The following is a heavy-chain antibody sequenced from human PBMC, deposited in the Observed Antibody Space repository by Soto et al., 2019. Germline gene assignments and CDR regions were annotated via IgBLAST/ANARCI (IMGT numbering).Heavy chain of an antibody. J-gene: IGHJ4*02. V-gene: IGHV4-34*01. CDR3: ARGRGVLVYDILTGYYPS. D-gene: IGHD3-9*01. Sequence: WIRQPPGKGLEWIGEINHSGSTNYNPSLKSRVTISVDTSKNQFSLKLSSVTAADTAVYYCARGRGVLVYDILTGYYPSWGQGTLVTGSS. CDR2: INHSGST.